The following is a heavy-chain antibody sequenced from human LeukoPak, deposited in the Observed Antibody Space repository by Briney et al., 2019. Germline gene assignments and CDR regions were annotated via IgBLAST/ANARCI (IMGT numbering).Heavy chain of an antibody. CDR1: GLTFGTYW. CDR3: ARARYCSSGNCYKDY. Sequence: PGGSLRLSCAASGLTFGTYWMGWVRQAPGKGLEWVANINGDGSEKYFAGSVKGRFTISRDNARNSLFLQMNSLRAEDTAVYYCARARYCSSGNCYKDYWGQGSLVTVSS. CDR2: INGDGSEK. D-gene: IGHD2-15*01. V-gene: IGHV3-7*01. J-gene: IGHJ4*02.